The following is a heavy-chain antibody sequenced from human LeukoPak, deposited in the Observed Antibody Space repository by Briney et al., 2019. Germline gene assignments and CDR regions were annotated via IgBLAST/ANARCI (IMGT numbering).Heavy chain of an antibody. V-gene: IGHV3-21*01. CDR1: GFTFSSYS. CDR2: ISSSSSYI. CDR3: ARGLRGEDAFDI. D-gene: IGHD3-10*01. Sequence: GGSLRLSCAASGFTFSSYSISWVRQAPGKWLELVSSISSSSSYIYYADPVKGRLTISRDNATNSLYLQMNSLRAEDTAVYYCARGLRGEDAFDIWGQGTMVTVSS. J-gene: IGHJ3*02.